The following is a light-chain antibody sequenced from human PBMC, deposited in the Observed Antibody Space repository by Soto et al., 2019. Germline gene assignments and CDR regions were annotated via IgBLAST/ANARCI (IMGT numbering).Light chain of an antibody. CDR3: LQQQSYTQT. J-gene: IGKJ1*01. V-gene: IGKV1-17*03. CDR1: QDISNF. Sequence: DIQMTQSPSDMSASVGDRVTITCRASQDISNFLVWFQQRPGKVPKRLMYAANRLESGVQSRFSGSGAGTEITLTISSLQPEDFASYYCLQQQSYTQTFGQGTKVEIK. CDR2: AAN.